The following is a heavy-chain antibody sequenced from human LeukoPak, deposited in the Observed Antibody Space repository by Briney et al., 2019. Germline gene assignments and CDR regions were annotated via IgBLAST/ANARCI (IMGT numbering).Heavy chain of an antibody. CDR1: GFTFSSYS. J-gene: IGHJ3*02. Sequence: GGSLRLSCAASGFTFSSYSMNWVRQAPGKGLEWVSSISSSSSYIYYADSVKGRLTISRDNAKNSLYLQMNSLRAEDTAVYYCARDRRVSAGAFDIWGQGTMVTVSS. D-gene: IGHD6-13*01. CDR3: ARDRRVSAGAFDI. CDR2: ISSSSSYI. V-gene: IGHV3-21*01.